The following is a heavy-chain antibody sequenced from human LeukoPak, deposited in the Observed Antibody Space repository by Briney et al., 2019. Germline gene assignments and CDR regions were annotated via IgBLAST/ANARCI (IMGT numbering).Heavy chain of an antibody. J-gene: IGHJ4*02. V-gene: IGHV4-31*03. CDR1: GGSISSSGYY. CDR2: IYYRGST. Sequence: PPETLSLTCTVSGGSISSSGYYWSWIRQHPGKGLEWIGYIYYRGSTSYNPSLKSRVTISADTSESQFSLKLSSVTAADTAVYYCARQIAAAGTHYFDYWGQGTLVTVSS. CDR3: ARQIAAAGTHYFDY. D-gene: IGHD6-13*01.